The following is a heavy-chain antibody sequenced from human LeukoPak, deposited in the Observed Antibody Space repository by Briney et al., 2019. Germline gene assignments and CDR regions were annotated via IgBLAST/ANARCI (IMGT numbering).Heavy chain of an antibody. CDR3: TRCPHQYSSGWYAH. Sequence: GGSLRLSCSASGFTFGDYAMRWVRQAPGKGLEWVGFIRSKAYGGTTEYAASVKGRFTISRDDSKSIAYLQMSSLKTEDTAVYYCTRCPHQYSSGWYAHWGQGTLVTVSS. CDR2: IRSKAYGGTT. J-gene: IGHJ4*02. D-gene: IGHD6-19*01. CDR1: GFTFGDYA. V-gene: IGHV3-49*04.